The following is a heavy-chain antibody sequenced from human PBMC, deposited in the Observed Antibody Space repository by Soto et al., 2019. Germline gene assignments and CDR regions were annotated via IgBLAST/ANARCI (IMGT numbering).Heavy chain of an antibody. V-gene: IGHV1-46*01. D-gene: IGHD4-17*01. J-gene: IGHJ4*02. CDR3: AIGRFTTVTTWWYFDY. CDR2: INPSTGSS. Sequence: QVQLVQTGSEVKKHGASVKVSCKASGYTFTNYYINWVRQAPGQGLEWMGIINPSTGSSTYAQKLQGRVTLTRDKSTSTVYMDLSSMRSEDTAVYYCAIGRFTTVTTWWYFDYRGQGALVTVSS. CDR1: GYTFTNYY.